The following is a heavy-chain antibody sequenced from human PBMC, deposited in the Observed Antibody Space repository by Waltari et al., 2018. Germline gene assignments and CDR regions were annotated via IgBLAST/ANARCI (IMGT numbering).Heavy chain of an antibody. J-gene: IGHJ6*03. CDR3: ARENLGVIIFHYYFMDV. CDR2: ISGSGTYI. V-gene: IGHV3-21*06. D-gene: IGHD3-3*01. CDR1: GFAFSNYN. Sequence: EVQLVESGGGLVKPGGSLRLSCAASGFAFSNYNMYWVRQAPGKGLEWVSSISGSGTYIYYSDSVKGRFTISRDNAKNSLFLQMNSLRAEDTAVYYCARENLGVIIFHYYFMDVWGKGTTVTISS.